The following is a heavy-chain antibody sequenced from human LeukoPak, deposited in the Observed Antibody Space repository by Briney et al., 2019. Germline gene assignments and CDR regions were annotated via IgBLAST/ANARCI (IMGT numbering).Heavy chain of an antibody. J-gene: IGHJ4*02. Sequence: PSETLSLTCTVSSASVSSYYWSWVRQPPGGGLEWIGYISNSGNPSYNPSFKSRVTFSADTSKNHLSLKLNSVTPADTAVYFCARGGAGPLRDWGQGTLVTVSS. CDR1: SASVSSYY. V-gene: IGHV4-59*02. CDR3: ARGGAGPLRD. D-gene: IGHD3-16*01. CDR2: ISNSGNP.